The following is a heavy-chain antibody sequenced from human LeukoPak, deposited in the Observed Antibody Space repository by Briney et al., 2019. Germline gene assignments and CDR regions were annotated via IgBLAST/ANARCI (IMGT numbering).Heavy chain of an antibody. CDR2: IKSKTDGGTT. CDR1: GFTFSDYS. CDR3: TTGGVVVVVAATLADY. V-gene: IGHV3-15*01. Sequence: GGTLRLSCAASGFTFSDYSMNWVRQAPGKGLEWVGRIKSKTDGGTTDYAAPAKGRFTISRDDSKNTLYLQMNSLKTEDTAVYYCTTGGVVVVVAATLADYWGQGTLVTVSS. J-gene: IGHJ4*02. D-gene: IGHD2-15*01.